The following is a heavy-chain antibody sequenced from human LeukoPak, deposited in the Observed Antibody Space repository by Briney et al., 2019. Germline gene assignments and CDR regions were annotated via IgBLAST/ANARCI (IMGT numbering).Heavy chain of an antibody. CDR2: ISSSGTTT. D-gene: IGHD6-19*01. J-gene: IGHJ4*02. CDR3: TTRTVASNFDY. Sequence: PGRCLRLACPAAASRVSVYEIDWVRQAPREGRESISDISSSGTTTYYADSVKGRFNISRDNVKNSLYLQMNSLRAEDTAFYYCTTRTVASNFDYWGQGTLATVSS. CDR1: ASRVSVYE. V-gene: IGHV3-48*03.